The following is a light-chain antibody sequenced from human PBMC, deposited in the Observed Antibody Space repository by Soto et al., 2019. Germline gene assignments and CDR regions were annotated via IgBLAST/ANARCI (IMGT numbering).Light chain of an antibody. CDR2: DVS. CDR3: RSYKSSSTYVI. J-gene: IGLJ2*01. Sequence: QSALTQPASVSGSPGQSITISCTGTSSDVGGYNYVSWYQQHAGKAPKLMIYDVSNRPSGVSNRFSGSKSGNTASLTISGLQAEDEADYYCRSYKSSSTYVIFGGGTKLTVL. V-gene: IGLV2-14*01. CDR1: SSDVGGYNY.